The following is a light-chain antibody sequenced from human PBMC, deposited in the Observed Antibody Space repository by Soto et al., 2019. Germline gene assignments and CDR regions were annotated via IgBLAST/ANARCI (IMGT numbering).Light chain of an antibody. CDR1: QSISSW. CDR3: QQCNSYPWT. J-gene: IGKJ1*01. CDR2: KAS. V-gene: IGKV1-5*03. Sequence: DIQMTQSPSTLSASVGDRVTTTCRASQSISSWLAWYQQKPGKAPKLLIYKASSLESGVPSRFSGSGSGTEFTLTISSLQPDDFATYYCQQCNSYPWTFGQGTKVEIK.